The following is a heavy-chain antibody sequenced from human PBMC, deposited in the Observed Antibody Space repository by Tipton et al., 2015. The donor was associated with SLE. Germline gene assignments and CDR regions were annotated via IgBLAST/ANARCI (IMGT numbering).Heavy chain of an antibody. J-gene: IGHJ4*02. Sequence: QSGAEVKKPGSSVKVSCKASGSSFSSYSISWVRLAPGQGLEWMGRFIPILDKTNFAQKFQGRVTITADTSTSTAYMELSSLTSADTAVYYCARDDNGYSYGLLDSWGQGTLVTVSS. CDR2: FIPILDKT. V-gene: IGHV1-69*04. D-gene: IGHD5-18*01. CDR3: ARDDNGYSYGLLDS. CDR1: GSSFSSYS.